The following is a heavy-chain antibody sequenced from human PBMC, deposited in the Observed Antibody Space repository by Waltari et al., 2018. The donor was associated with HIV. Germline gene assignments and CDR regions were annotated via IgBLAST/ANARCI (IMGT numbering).Heavy chain of an antibody. CDR1: GFIFDSYW. J-gene: IGHJ4*02. D-gene: IGHD1-1*01. CDR2: IKTDGTIT. Sequence: DVQLVESGGGLVQPGGSLRISCGASGFIFDSYWMFWVRQAPGEGLVWVARIKTDGTITTYADSVKGRFVISRDNAKNTLFLQMNSLRVEDTAVYYCTRTLQDLYFFDEWGQGTLVTVSS. CDR3: TRTLQDLYFFDE. V-gene: IGHV3-74*01.